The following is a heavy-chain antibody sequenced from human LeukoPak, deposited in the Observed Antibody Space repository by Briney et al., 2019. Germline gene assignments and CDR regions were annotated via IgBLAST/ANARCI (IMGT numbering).Heavy chain of an antibody. D-gene: IGHD6-19*01. V-gene: IGHV3-30*02. CDR3: AKDSGSTGWNYFDY. CDR1: GGTFSSYG. J-gene: IGHJ4*02. Sequence: SCKASGGTFSSYGMHWVRQAPGKGLEWVAFIRYDGSNKYYADSVKGRFTISRDNSKNTLYLQMNSLRAEDTAVYYCAKDSGSTGWNYFDYWGQGTLVTVSS. CDR2: IRYDGSNK.